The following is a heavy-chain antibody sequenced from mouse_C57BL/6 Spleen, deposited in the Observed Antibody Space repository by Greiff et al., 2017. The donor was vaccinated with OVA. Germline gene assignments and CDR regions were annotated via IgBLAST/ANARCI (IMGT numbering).Heavy chain of an antibody. Sequence: VQLQEPGADLVRPGTSVKLSCKASGYTFTSYGMHWVKQRPEQGLEWIGAIDPSDSYTNYKQKFKGKATLTVDTSSSTAYMQLSSLTSEDSAVYYCARESLWLKAMDDWGKGTSVTVSS. V-gene: IGHV1-59*01. CDR3: ARESLWLKAMDD. CDR1: GYTFTSYG. D-gene: IGHD6-2*01. CDR2: IDPSDSYT. J-gene: IGHJ4*01.